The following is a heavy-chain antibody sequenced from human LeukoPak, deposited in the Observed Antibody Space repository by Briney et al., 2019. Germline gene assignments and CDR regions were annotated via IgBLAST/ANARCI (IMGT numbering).Heavy chain of an antibody. D-gene: IGHD5-12*01. V-gene: IGHV3-23*01. J-gene: IGHJ4*02. CDR3: AKDRWGLSSGYDLEYFDY. CDR2: ISGGGGTT. Sequence: GGSLRLSCAASGFTFSSYAMNWVRQAPGKGLEWVSAISGGGGTTYYADSVKGRFTISRDNSKNTLFLQMNSLRAEDTAVYYCAKDRWGLSSGYDLEYFDYWGQGTLVTVSS. CDR1: GFTFSSYA.